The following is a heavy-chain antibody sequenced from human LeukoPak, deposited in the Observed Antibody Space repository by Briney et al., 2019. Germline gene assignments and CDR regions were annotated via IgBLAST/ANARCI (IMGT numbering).Heavy chain of an antibody. J-gene: IGHJ4*02. CDR2: IYYSGST. CDR1: GGSISSSSYY. D-gene: IGHD2-15*01. CDR3: ARHGYCSGGSCYLRYFDY. Sequence: SETLSLTCTVSGGSISSSSYYWGWIRQPPGKGLEWIGSIYYSGSTYYNPSLKSRVTISVDTSKNQFSLKLGSVTAADTAVYYCARHGYCSGGSCYLRYFDYWGQGTLVTVSS. V-gene: IGHV4-39*01.